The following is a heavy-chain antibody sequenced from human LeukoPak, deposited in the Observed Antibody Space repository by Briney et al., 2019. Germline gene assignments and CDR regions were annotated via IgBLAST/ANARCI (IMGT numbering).Heavy chain of an antibody. V-gene: IGHV1-69*13. D-gene: IGHD2-15*01. CDR2: IIPIFGTA. Sequence: ASVKVSCKASGGTFSSYAISWVRQAPGQGLEWMGGIIPIFGTANYAQKFQGRVTITADESTSTAYMELSSLRSEDTAVYYCAREPNVGGSGHMDVWGKGTTVTVSS. CDR1: GGTFSSYA. J-gene: IGHJ6*03. CDR3: AREPNVGGSGHMDV.